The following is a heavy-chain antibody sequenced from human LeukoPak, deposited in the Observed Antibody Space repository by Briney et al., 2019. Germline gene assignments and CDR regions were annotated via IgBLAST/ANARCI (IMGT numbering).Heavy chain of an antibody. CDR2: IRADNGNT. Sequence: ASVKVSCKASRYTFTSYGISWVRQAPGQGLEWVVWIRADNGNTNYAQKLQGRDTMTTDTSTSTAYMELRSLRSDDTAVYYCARDLLTIFGVVSPLDYWGQGTLVTVSS. CDR3: ARDLLTIFGVVSPLDY. D-gene: IGHD3-3*01. CDR1: RYTFTSYG. V-gene: IGHV1-18*01. J-gene: IGHJ4*02.